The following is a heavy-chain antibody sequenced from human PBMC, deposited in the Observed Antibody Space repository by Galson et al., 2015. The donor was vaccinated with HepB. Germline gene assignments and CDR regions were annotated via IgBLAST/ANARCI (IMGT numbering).Heavy chain of an antibody. J-gene: IGHJ3*02. CDR2: INPSGGTT. Sequence: QSGAEVKKPGESLRISCKASGYTFTSYYISWVRQAPAQGLEWMGIINPSGGTTSYAQKFQGRVTMTRDTSTSTVYMELSSLISEDAAVYYCARHYVSAVDDAFDIWGQGTMVTVSS. V-gene: IGHV1-46*01. D-gene: IGHD3-10*02. CDR3: ARHYVSAVDDAFDI. CDR1: GYTFTSYY.